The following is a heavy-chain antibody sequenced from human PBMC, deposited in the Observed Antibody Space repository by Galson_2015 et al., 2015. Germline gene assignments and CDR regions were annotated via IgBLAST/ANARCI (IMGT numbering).Heavy chain of an antibody. D-gene: IGHD3-3*01. Sequence: SLRLSCAASGFSVSSDYMSWVRQAPGKGLEWVSIIYSDDSTYYADSVKGRSTISRDNSKNTLYLQMNSLRAEDTAVYYCARGGVIFGVVRWFDPWGQGTLVTVFS. CDR2: IYSDDST. V-gene: IGHV3-53*01. J-gene: IGHJ5*02. CDR1: GFSVSSDY. CDR3: ARGGVIFGVVRWFDP.